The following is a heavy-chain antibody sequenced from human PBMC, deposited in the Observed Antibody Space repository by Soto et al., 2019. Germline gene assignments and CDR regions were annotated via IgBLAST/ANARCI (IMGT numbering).Heavy chain of an antibody. CDR2: ISGSGGST. J-gene: IGHJ4*02. Sequence: GGSLSLSCAASGFTFSSYAMSWVRQAPGKGLEWVSAISGSGGSTYYADSVKGRFTISRDNSKNTPYLQMNSLRAEDTAVYYCAKSLTPPRGPDYWGQGTLVTVSS. CDR1: GFTFSSYA. V-gene: IGHV3-23*01. CDR3: AKSLTPPRGPDY.